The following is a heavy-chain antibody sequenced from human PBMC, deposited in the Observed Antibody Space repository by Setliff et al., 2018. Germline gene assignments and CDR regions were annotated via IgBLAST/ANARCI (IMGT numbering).Heavy chain of an antibody. CDR3: ATLLANYGSGMDV. CDR1: GSSIISDYY. CDR2: IFQSGNT. D-gene: IGHD3-10*01. Sequence: SETLSLTCAVSGSSIISDYYWVWIRQPPGRGLGWIGSIFQSGNTYYNPSLKSRVTISVDTSKNQFSLKVNSVTAADTAVYYCATLLANYGSGMDVWGQGTTVTV. V-gene: IGHV4-38-2*01. J-gene: IGHJ6*02.